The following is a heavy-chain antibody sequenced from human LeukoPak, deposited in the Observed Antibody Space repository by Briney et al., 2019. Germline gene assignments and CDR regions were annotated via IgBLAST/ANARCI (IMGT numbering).Heavy chain of an antibody. D-gene: IGHD6-13*01. CDR3: ARDILATSIAAPYY. J-gene: IGHJ4*02. CDR1: GGSLSSSTYY. CDR2: IFYSGRT. V-gene: IGHV4-39*07. Sequence: KSSETLSLTCTVSGGSLSSSTYYWGWIRQPPGKGLEWIGSIFYSGRTYYNPSLKSRVTMSVDTSKNQFSLRLSSVNAADTAVYYCARDILATSIAAPYYWGQGTLVTVSS.